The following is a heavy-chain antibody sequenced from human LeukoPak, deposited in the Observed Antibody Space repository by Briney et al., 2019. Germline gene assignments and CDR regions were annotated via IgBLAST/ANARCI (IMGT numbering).Heavy chain of an antibody. CDR3: ARRLTQYDCFDP. Sequence: SQTLSLTCAISGDSVSSNSVTWNWIRQSLSRGLEGLGRTYYRSTWYNDYAVSVRGRITVNPDTSKNQFSLHLNSVTPEDTAVYYCARRLTQYDCFDPWGQGILVTVSS. D-gene: IGHD2-2*01. V-gene: IGHV6-1*01. CDR1: GDSVSSNSVT. J-gene: IGHJ5*02. CDR2: TYYRSTWYN.